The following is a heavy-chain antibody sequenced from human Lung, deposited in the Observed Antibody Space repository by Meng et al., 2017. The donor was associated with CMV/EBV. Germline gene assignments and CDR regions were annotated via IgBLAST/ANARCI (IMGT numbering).Heavy chain of an antibody. V-gene: IGHV4-39*01. Sequence: GSLRLSXSVSGASISSGTRYWGWIRQPPGKGLEWIGSIYSGGQTFYSPSLRSRVTLAVDRTKNQFSLKMTSVTAADTAVYFCAKFPDRRDTGFWGRGALVTVSS. J-gene: IGHJ4*02. CDR1: GASISSGTRY. D-gene: IGHD1-14*01. CDR2: IYSGGQT. CDR3: AKFPDRRDTGF.